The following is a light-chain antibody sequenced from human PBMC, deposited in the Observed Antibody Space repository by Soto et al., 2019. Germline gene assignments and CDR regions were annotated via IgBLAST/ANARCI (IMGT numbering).Light chain of an antibody. CDR1: QSINSN. J-gene: IGKJ1*01. V-gene: IGKV3-15*01. CDR3: QQYNNWGT. CDR2: GAS. Sequence: EIVMTQSPATLSVSSGERATLSCRASQSINSNLAWYQHKPGQAPRLLIYGASTRATGIPARFSGSGSGTDFTLTINSLQAEDFAVYYCQQYNNWGTFGQGTKVEIK.